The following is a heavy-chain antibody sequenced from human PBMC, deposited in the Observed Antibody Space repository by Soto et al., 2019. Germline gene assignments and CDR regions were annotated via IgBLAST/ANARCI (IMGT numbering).Heavy chain of an antibody. D-gene: IGHD6-6*01. J-gene: IGHJ6*03. V-gene: IGHV3-66*01. CDR3: ARDVSRSSSSRKNYYYYMDV. Sequence: EVQLVESGGGLVQPGGSLRLSCAASGFTVSSNYMSWVRQAPGKGLEWVSVIYSGGSTYYADSVKGRFTISRDNSKNTLYLQMNSLRAEDTAVYYCARDVSRSSSSRKNYYYYMDVWGKGTTVTVSS. CDR2: IYSGGST. CDR1: GFTVSSNY.